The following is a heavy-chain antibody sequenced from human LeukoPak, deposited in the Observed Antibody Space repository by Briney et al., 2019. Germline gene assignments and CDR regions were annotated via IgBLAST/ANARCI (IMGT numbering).Heavy chain of an antibody. CDR2: IRSKANSYAT. D-gene: IGHD3-16*02. J-gene: IGHJ4*02. CDR1: GFTFSGSA. CDR3: TARGGYTPYYFDY. Sequence: PGGSLRLSCAASGFTFSGSAVHWVRQASGKGLEWVGRIRSKANSYATAYAASVKGRFTISRDDSKNTTYLQMNSLKTEDTAVYYCTARGGYTPYYFDYWGQGTLVTVSS. V-gene: IGHV3-73*01.